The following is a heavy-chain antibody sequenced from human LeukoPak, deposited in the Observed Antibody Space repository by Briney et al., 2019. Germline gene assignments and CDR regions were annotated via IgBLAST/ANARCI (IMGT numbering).Heavy chain of an antibody. D-gene: IGHD2-2*01. Sequence: GGSLRLSRAASGFTFSSYAMHWVRQAPGKGLEWVAVISYDGSNKYYADSVKGRFTISRDNSKNTLYLQMNSLRAEDTAVYYCAKFRSSNYPYYFDYWGQGTLVTVSS. J-gene: IGHJ4*02. V-gene: IGHV3-30-3*02. CDR3: AKFRSSNYPYYFDY. CDR2: ISYDGSNK. CDR1: GFTFSSYA.